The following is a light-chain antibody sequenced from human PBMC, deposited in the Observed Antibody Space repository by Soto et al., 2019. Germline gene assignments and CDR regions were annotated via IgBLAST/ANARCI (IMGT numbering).Light chain of an antibody. CDR3: FLYAATANGV. J-gene: IGLJ3*02. CDR2: AVT. CDR1: SRDIGAYNY. Sequence: TQPPATSGSPVQSVSISCTGTSRDIGAYNYVSWYQRHPGKAPKLIIYAVTKRPSRVPYRFSCSKSGNTACLAVYGLQAEDEGDYSCFLYAATANGVFAGG. V-gene: IGLV2-8*01.